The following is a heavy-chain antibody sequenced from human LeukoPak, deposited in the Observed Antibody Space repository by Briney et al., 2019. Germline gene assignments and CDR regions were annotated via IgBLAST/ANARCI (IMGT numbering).Heavy chain of an antibody. CDR1: GFTFSSHD. J-gene: IGHJ4*02. D-gene: IGHD5/OR15-5a*01. V-gene: IGHV3-30-3*01. CDR2: ISSDGTIT. Sequence: PGGSLRLYCAASGFTFSSHDMDWVRQAPGKGLEWVAVISSDGTITYYADSVKGRFTISRDNSKNTLYLQMNSLRTEDTAVFYCARDDVGVSTIPNSHWGQGTLVTVSS. CDR3: ARDDVGVSTIPNSH.